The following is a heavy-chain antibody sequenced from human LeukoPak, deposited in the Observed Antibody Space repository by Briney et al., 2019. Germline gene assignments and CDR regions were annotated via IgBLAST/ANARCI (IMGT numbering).Heavy chain of an antibody. CDR1: GFIFSNYA. Sequence: PGGSLRLSCAASGFIFSNYAMSWVRQAPGKGLEWVAAISNSGGSTYYADSVKGRFTISRDNSKSTLNLQMNSLRVEDTAVYYCAKDLLSRMVRGVTIEGHDYWGQGTLVTVSS. D-gene: IGHD3-10*01. J-gene: IGHJ4*02. CDR2: ISNSGGST. CDR3: AKDLLSRMVRGVTIEGHDY. V-gene: IGHV3-23*01.